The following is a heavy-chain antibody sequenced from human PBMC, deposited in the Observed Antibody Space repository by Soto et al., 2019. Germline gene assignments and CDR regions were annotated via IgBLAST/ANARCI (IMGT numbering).Heavy chain of an antibody. CDR2: IYYSGST. D-gene: IGHD3-10*01. V-gene: IGHV4-31*03. J-gene: IGHJ4*02. CDR1: GGSISSGGYY. Sequence: SETLSLTCTVFGGSISSGGYYWSWIRQHPGKGLEWIGYIYYSGSTYYNPSLKSRVTISVDTSKNQFSLKLSSVTAADTAVYYCARGRITMVRGDKGTHFDYWGQGTLVTVSS. CDR3: ARGRITMVRGDKGTHFDY.